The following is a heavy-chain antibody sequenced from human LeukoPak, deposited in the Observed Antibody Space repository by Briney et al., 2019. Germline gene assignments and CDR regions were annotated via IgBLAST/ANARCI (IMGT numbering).Heavy chain of an antibody. D-gene: IGHD6-13*01. Sequence: SVKVSCKASGGTFSSYAISWVRQAPGQGLEWMGGIIPIFGTANYAQKFQGRVTITTDECTSTAYMELSSLRSEDTAVYYCARAPILRYSSSWYYCDYWGQGTLVTVSS. CDR1: GGTFSSYA. CDR2: IIPIFGTA. CDR3: ARAPILRYSSSWYYCDY. V-gene: IGHV1-69*05. J-gene: IGHJ4*02.